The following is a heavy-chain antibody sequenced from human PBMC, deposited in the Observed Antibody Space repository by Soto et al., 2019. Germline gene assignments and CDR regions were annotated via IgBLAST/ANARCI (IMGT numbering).Heavy chain of an antibody. CDR3: AIHPLYYDILTGYTTYYFDS. CDR1: GGTSGTYH. Sequence: SETLSLTYTVSGGTSGTYHWSWIRHLPGKGQKRIGYIYYRGNTGYNPYLKSRVTISLDPPKNQFSLKLSSVTAADTAVYYCAIHPLYYDILTGYTTYYFDSWGQGILVTVS. CDR2: IYYRGNT. J-gene: IGHJ4*02. D-gene: IGHD3-9*01. V-gene: IGHV4-59*08.